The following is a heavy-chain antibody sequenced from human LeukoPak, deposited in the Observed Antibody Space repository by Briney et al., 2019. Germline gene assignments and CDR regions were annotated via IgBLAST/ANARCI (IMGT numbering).Heavy chain of an antibody. CDR3: ATEFNYYGSGSYC. D-gene: IGHD3-10*01. Sequence: PGGSLRLSCAASGFTFSSYGMHWVRQAPGKGLEWVAFIRYDGSNKYYADSVKGRFTISRDNSKNTLYLQMNSLRAEDTAVYYCATEFNYYGSGSYCWGQGTLVTVSS. J-gene: IGHJ4*02. CDR2: IRYDGSNK. V-gene: IGHV3-30*02. CDR1: GFTFSSYG.